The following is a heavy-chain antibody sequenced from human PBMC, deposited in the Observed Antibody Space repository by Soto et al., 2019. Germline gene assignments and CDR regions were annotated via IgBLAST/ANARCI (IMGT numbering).Heavy chain of an antibody. V-gene: IGHV3-30-3*01. CDR1: GFTFSSYA. D-gene: IGHD2-15*01. CDR2: ISYDGSNK. Sequence: GGSLRLSCAASGFTFSSYAMHWVRQAPGKGLEWVAVISYDGSNKYCADSVKGRFTISRDNSKNTLYLQMNSLRAEDTAVYYCEGEYSAPQYYFDYWGQGTLVTVSS. J-gene: IGHJ4*02. CDR3: EGEYSAPQYYFDY.